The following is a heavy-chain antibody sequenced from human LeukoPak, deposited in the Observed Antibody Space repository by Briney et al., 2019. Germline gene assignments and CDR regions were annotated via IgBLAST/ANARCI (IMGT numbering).Heavy chain of an antibody. V-gene: IGHV3-74*01. J-gene: IGHJ5*02. CDR1: GFTFSSYW. CDR2: INSDGSST. D-gene: IGHD1-26*01. CDR3: ARDRDSGSYPHGGGFDP. Sequence: GGSLRLSCAASGFTFSSYWMHWVRRAPGKGLVWVSRINSDGSSTSYADSVKGRFTISRDNAKNTLYLQMNSLRAEDTAVYYCARDRDSGSYPHGGGFDPWGQGTLVTVSS.